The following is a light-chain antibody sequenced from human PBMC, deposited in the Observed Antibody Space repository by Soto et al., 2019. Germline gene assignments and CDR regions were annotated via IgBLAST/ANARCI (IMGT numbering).Light chain of an antibody. CDR3: QQSYTTPFT. CDR1: QTIVGY. Sequence: DIQMTQSPPSLSASVADRVTISCRASQTIVGYLNWYQQTPGKAPKLLIYAASSLRSGVPSRFSGSGSGTDFNFTISSLQPEDFGTYYCQQSYTTPFTFGPGTHVDI. CDR2: AAS. V-gene: IGKV1-39*01. J-gene: IGKJ3*01.